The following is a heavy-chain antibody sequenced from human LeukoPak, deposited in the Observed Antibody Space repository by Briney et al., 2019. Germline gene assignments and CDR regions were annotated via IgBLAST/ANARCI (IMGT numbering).Heavy chain of an antibody. CDR2: IDSSSRTI. J-gene: IGHJ3*02. V-gene: IGHV3-48*04. CDR3: AKDIEVAGTGGAFDI. CDR1: GFTLSSYS. D-gene: IGHD6-19*01. Sequence: GGSLRLSCAASGFTLSSYSMNWVRQAPGKGLEWISFIDSSSRTIFYAESVKGRFTISRDNAKNSLFLQMNSLRAEDTALYYCAKDIEVAGTGGAFDIWGQGTMVTVSS.